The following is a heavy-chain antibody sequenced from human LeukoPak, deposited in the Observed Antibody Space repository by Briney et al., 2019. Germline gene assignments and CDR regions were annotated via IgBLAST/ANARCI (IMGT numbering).Heavy chain of an antibody. CDR2: ISYDGSNK. CDR1: GFTFSSYG. CDR3: AKAEGGSYAFDY. J-gene: IGHJ4*02. Sequence: GGSLRLSYAASGFTFSSYGMHWVRQAPGKGLEWVAVISYDGSNKYYADSVKGRFTISRDNSENTLYLQMNSLRAEDTAVYYCAKAEGGSYAFDYWGQGTLVTVSS. V-gene: IGHV3-30*18. D-gene: IGHD1-26*01.